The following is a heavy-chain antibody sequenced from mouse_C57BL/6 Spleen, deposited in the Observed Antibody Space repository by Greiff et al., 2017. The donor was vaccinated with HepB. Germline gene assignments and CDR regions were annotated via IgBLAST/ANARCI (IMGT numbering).Heavy chain of an antibody. J-gene: IGHJ2*01. D-gene: IGHD1-1*01. CDR1: GYTFTSYW. CDR3: TRGIKYYGSSYGY. V-gene: IGHV1-5*01. Sequence: EVQLQQSGTVLARPGASVKMSCKTSGYTFTSYWMHWVKQRPGQGLEWIGAIYPGNSDTSYNQKFKGKAKLTAVTSASTAYMELSSLTNEDSAVYYCTRGIKYYGSSYGYWGQGTTLTVSS. CDR2: IYPGNSDT.